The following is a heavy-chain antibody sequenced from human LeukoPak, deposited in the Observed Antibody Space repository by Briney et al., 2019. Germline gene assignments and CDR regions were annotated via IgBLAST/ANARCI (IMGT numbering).Heavy chain of an antibody. CDR2: ISRSGGST. J-gene: IGHJ5*02. D-gene: IGHD3-10*01. CDR1: GFTFSSYA. CDR3: AKDLEVRGVTTGNWFDL. V-gene: IGHV3-23*01. Sequence: GGSLRLSCAASGFTFSSYAMSWVRQAPGKGLEWVSAISRSGGSTYYADSVKGRFTISRDNSKNTLYLQMNSLRAEDTAVYYCAKDLEVRGVTTGNWFDLWGQGTLVTVSS.